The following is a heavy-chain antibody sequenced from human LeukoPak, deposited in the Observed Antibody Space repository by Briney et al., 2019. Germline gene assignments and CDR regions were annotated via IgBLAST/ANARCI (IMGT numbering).Heavy chain of an antibody. D-gene: IGHD3-10*01. CDR1: GFTVSSNY. Sequence: GGSLRLSCAASGFTVSSNYMSWVRQAPGKGLEWVSSISSSSSYIYYADSVKGRFTISRDNAKNSLYLQMNSLRAEDTAVYYCARDSLWFGELLDYWGQGTLVTVSS. V-gene: IGHV3-21*01. J-gene: IGHJ4*02. CDR3: ARDSLWFGELLDY. CDR2: ISSSSSYI.